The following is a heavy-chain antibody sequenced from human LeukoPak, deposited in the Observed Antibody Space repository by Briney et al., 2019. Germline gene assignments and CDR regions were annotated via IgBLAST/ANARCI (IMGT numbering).Heavy chain of an antibody. V-gene: IGHV1-2*02. CDR3: ARGVRHYYYAMDV. D-gene: IGHD6-13*01. Sequence: ASVKVSCKASEYTFIDFYIHWVRQAPGQGPEWMGWLNPNSGGTILAPRFQGRVTLTRDTSRSAAYMDLSGLEPGDTAVYFCARGVRHYYYAMDVWGQGTTVTVSS. CDR2: LNPNSGGT. CDR1: EYTFIDFY. J-gene: IGHJ6*02.